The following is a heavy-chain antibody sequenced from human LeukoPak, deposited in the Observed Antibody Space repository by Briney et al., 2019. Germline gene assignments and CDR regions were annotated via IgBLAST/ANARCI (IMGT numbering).Heavy chain of an antibody. Sequence: GGSLRLSCAASGFTFSSYDMSWVRQAPGKGLEWVAGVSGSGDSTHYADSVKGRFTISRDNSKNTLYLQMNSLRAEDTAVYYCALHHGSYYLGRWFDPWGQGTLVTVSS. CDR2: VSGSGDST. D-gene: IGHD1-26*01. CDR1: GFTFSSYD. J-gene: IGHJ5*02. V-gene: IGHV3-23*01. CDR3: ALHHGSYYLGRWFDP.